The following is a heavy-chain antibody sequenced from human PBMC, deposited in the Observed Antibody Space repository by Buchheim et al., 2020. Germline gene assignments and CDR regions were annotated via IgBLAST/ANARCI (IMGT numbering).Heavy chain of an antibody. CDR3: ARGDTTSWQYNY. Sequence: QVQLVESGGGVIQPGGSLRLSCAASGFSFSDYGMHWVRQAPGKGLEWIGFIWYDGNNKYYTDSVRGRFTISRDNSKNTLYLQMNSLRADDTAVYYCARGDTTSWQYNYWGQGT. D-gene: IGHD6-13*01. CDR2: IWYDGNNK. V-gene: IGHV3-33*01. J-gene: IGHJ4*02. CDR1: GFSFSDYG.